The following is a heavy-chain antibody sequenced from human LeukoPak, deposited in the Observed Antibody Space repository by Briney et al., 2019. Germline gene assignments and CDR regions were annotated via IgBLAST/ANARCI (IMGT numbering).Heavy chain of an antibody. CDR1: ADNTYY. J-gene: IGHJ5*02. D-gene: IGHD5-24*01. CDR3: AEMSGSASLNR. CDR2: TSYSGGT. Sequence: PSETLSLTCTVSADNTYYWSWIRQPPGKGLEWLGHTSYSGGTHYNPSLKRRVTISIDTSKDQMSLKLSSVTAADTALYYCAEMSGSASLNRWGQGTLVSVSS. V-gene: IGHV4-59*02.